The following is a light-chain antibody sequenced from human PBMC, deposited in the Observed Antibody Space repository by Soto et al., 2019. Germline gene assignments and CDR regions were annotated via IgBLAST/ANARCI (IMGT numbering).Light chain of an antibody. Sequence: DIQMTQSPSTLSGSVGDRVTITCRASQTISSWLAWYQQKPGRAPKLLIYKASHLENGVPSRFSGSGSGTEFTLTISSLQPDDFATYYCQHYNSYSEAFGQGTKVDIK. CDR3: QHYNSYSEA. CDR2: KAS. J-gene: IGKJ1*01. CDR1: QTISSW. V-gene: IGKV1-5*03.